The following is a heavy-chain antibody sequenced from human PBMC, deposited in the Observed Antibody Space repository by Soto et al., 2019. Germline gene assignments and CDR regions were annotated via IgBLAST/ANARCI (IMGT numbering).Heavy chain of an antibody. CDR3: ATGRSGYSGYETYYYYGMDV. V-gene: IGHV1-69*06. Sequence: QVQLVQSGAEVKKPGSSVKVSCKASGGTFSSYAISWVRQAPGQGLEWMGGINPIFGTANYAQKFQGRVTITADKSTSTAYMELSSLRSEDTAVYYCATGRSGYSGYETYYYYGMDVWGQGTTVTVSS. D-gene: IGHD5-12*01. CDR2: INPIFGTA. CDR1: GGTFSSYA. J-gene: IGHJ6*02.